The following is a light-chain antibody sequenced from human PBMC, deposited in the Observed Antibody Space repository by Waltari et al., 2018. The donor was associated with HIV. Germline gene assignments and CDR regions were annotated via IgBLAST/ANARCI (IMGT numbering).Light chain of an antibody. CDR1: SSDVGSYNL. Sequence: QSALTQPPSVSGSPGQSVTISCTGTSSDVGSYNLVSWYQQSPGTAPKLMVYEVTYPPSGGPGRFSGAKSGKPAFPTISGLQAEDEADYYCSSFTSSSTVVFGGGTKLTVL. CDR2: EVT. J-gene: IGLJ3*02. V-gene: IGLV2-18*02. CDR3: SSFTSSSTVV.